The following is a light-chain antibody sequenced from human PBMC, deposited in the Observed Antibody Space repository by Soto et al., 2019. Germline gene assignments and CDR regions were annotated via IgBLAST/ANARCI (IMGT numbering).Light chain of an antibody. CDR3: SSYTSSSSWV. CDR2: DVT. Sequence: QPVLTQPASVSGSPGQSITFSCTGTSSDVGIYNSVSWYQQHPGKAPKLIIYDVTNRPSGVSNRFSGSKSGNTASLTISGLQAEDEADYYCSSYTSSSSWVFGGGTKVTVL. CDR1: SSDVGIYNS. J-gene: IGLJ3*02. V-gene: IGLV2-14*03.